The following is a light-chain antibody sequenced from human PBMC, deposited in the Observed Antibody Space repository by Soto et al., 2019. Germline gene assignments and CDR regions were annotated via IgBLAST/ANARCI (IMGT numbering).Light chain of an antibody. CDR2: EGS. CDR1: SSDVGSYNL. V-gene: IGLV2-23*01. CDR3: CSYAGSSTDV. J-gene: IGLJ1*01. Sequence: ALTQPASVSGSPGQSITISCTGTSSDVGSYNLVSWYQQHPGKAPKLMIYEGSKRPSGVSNRFSGSKSGNTASLTISGLQAEDEADYYCCSYAGSSTDVFGTGTKVTVL.